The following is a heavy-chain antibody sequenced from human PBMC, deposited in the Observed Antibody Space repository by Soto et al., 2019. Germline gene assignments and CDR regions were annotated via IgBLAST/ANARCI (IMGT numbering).Heavy chain of an antibody. CDR2: IYYSGST. J-gene: IGHJ4*02. V-gene: IGHV4-31*03. CDR3: ARVYNWNYSL. Sequence: SETLSLTCTVSGGSISSGGYYWSWIRQHPGKGLEWIGYIYYSGSTYYNPSLKSRVTISVDTSKNQFSLKLSSVTAADTAVYYCARVYNWNYSLWGQGTPVTVSS. D-gene: IGHD1-1*01. CDR1: GGSISSGGYY.